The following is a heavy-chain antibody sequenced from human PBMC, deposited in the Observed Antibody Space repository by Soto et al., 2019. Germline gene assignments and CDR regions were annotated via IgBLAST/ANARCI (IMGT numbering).Heavy chain of an antibody. D-gene: IGHD6-19*01. Sequence: ASVKVSCKASGYTFTSYGISWVRQAPGQGLEWMGWISAYNGNTNYAQKLQGRVTMTTDTSTSTAYMELRSLRSDGTAVYYCARVNPIAVAARYDYWGQGTLVTVSS. J-gene: IGHJ4*02. CDR3: ARVNPIAVAARYDY. CDR1: GYTFTSYG. V-gene: IGHV1-18*01. CDR2: ISAYNGNT.